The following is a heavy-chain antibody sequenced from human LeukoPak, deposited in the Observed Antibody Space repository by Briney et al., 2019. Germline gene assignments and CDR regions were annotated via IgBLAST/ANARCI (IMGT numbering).Heavy chain of an antibody. J-gene: IGHJ3*01. CDR2: MSSDGNKK. Sequence: HPGGSLRLSCAASGFTFSSYGMHWVRQAPGKGLECVAVMSSDGNKKYYADSVKGRFTISRDNSKNTLYLQMNSLRAEDTAVYYCALKDPDTFDLWGQGTMVTVSS. CDR1: GFTFSSYG. V-gene: IGHV3-30*03. CDR3: ALKDPDTFDL.